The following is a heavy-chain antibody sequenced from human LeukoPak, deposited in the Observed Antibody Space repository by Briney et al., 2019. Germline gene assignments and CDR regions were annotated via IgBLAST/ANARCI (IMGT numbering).Heavy chain of an antibody. J-gene: IGHJ4*02. V-gene: IGHV3-74*01. CDR2: SNLHGTTV. D-gene: IGHD3-16*01. Sequence: GGSLRLSCVVSGLSFSEYWMHWVRQAPGKGLVWVARSNLHGTTVDYADSVKGRFTIPRDNANNTLFLQMNSLRAEDTAVYYCASAFTYVRLGDHWGQGTLVTVSS. CDR3: ASAFTYVRLGDH. CDR1: GLSFSEYW.